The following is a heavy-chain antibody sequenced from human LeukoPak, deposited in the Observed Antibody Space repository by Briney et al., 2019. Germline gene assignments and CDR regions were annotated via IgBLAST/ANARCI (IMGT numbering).Heavy chain of an antibody. CDR3: AKDRGYSSSWYYFDY. V-gene: IGHV3-23*01. D-gene: IGHD6-13*01. CDR2: ISGSGGST. CDR1: GFTFSSYG. Sequence: GGSLRLSCAASGFTFSSYGMSWVRQAPGKGLEWVSAISGSGGSTYYADSVKGRFTISRDNSKNTLYLQMNSLRAEDTAVYYCAKDRGYSSSWYYFDYWGQGTLVTVSS. J-gene: IGHJ4*02.